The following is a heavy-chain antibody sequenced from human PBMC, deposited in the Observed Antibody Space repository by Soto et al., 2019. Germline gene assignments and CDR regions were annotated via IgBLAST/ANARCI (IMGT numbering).Heavy chain of an antibody. Sequence: QITLKESGPTLVKPTQTLTLTCTYSGFSLTTSGAGVGWIRQPPGKALEWLALISWKDDKRYNPGLESRLTITKDTSKNQVILILTNIDPVDTATYFCAQRYGGNYDRWYFDAWGQGTLVSVSS. J-gene: IGHJ4*02. V-gene: IGHV2-5*01. CDR3: AQRYGGNYDRWYFDA. CDR2: ISWKDDK. CDR1: GFSLTTSGAG. D-gene: IGHD4-17*01.